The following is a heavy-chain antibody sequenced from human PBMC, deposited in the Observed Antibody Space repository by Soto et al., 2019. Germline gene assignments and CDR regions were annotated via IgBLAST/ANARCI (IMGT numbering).Heavy chain of an antibody. D-gene: IGHD3-10*01. CDR2: IYYSGTT. CDR1: GGPISTNS. J-gene: IGHJ6*02. V-gene: IGHV4-59*01. Sequence: LSLTCTISGGPISTNSWTWIRQPPGKGLEWIGYIYYSGTTDYNPSLMSRVTISIDTSKNQFSLRLTSVTAADTAVYYCAREFTMVRGMRYYGNDLCRQGTTV. CDR3: AREFTMVRGMRYYGNDL.